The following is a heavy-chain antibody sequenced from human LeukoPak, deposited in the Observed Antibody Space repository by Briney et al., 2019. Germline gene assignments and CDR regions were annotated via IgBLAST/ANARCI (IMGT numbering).Heavy chain of an antibody. D-gene: IGHD3-9*01. CDR1: GGSFSGYY. J-gene: IGHJ4*02. V-gene: IGHV4-34*01. Sequence: SETLSLTCAVYGGSFSGYYWSWIRQPPGKGLEWIGEINHSGSTNYNPSLKSRVTMSVDTSKNQFSLKLSSVTAADTAVYYCARGVASPILRYFDWLLYPSFDYWGQGTLVTVSS. CDR3: ARGVASPILRYFDWLLYPSFDY. CDR2: INHSGST.